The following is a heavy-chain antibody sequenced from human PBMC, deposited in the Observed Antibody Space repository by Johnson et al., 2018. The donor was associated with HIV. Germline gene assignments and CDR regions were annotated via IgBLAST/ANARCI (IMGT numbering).Heavy chain of an antibody. CDR3: ASELGIRLDAFDI. CDR2: IKSKSDGGAI. Sequence: EQLVVSGGGLVKPGGSLRLTCAASGLTFSDAWMSWVRQAPGKGLEWVGRIKSKSDGGAIDYAAPVKGRFSISRDDSKNMLFLQMNSLKTEDTATYYCASELGIRLDAFDIWGQGTMVTVSS. J-gene: IGHJ3*02. V-gene: IGHV3-15*01. D-gene: IGHD7-27*01. CDR1: GLTFSDAW.